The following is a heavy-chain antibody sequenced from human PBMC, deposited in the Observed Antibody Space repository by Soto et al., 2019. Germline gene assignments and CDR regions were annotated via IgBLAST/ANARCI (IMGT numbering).Heavy chain of an antibody. J-gene: IGHJ4*02. V-gene: IGHV3-74*01. Sequence: GGSLRLSCAASGFPFSTYWMHWVRQASGKGLVWVSRINYDGSSKDYAASVKGRFTISRDKADNTLYLQMRTLTSEDTAVYYCPRGPRRTSVGRGAYWGQGTRVTVSS. D-gene: IGHD6-13*01. CDR1: GFPFSTYW. CDR3: PRGPRRTSVGRGAY. CDR2: INYDGSSK.